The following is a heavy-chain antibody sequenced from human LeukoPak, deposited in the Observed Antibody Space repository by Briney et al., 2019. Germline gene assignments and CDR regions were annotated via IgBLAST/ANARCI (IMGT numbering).Heavy chain of an antibody. V-gene: IGHV1-18*01. CDR3: ARDGTSTDDY. CDR2: ISGNNDNP. CDR1: GYTFSNFG. Sequence: GASVTVSCKASGYTFSNFGSSWVRQAPGQGLEWMGWISGNNDNPNYGQKFQGRFTVTSDSSTRTAYMELKRLRSDDTAVYYCARDGTSTDDYWGQGTLVTVSS. J-gene: IGHJ4*02. D-gene: IGHD2-2*01.